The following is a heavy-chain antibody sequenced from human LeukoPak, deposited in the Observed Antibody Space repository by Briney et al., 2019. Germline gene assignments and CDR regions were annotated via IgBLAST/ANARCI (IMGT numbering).Heavy chain of an antibody. J-gene: IGHJ4*02. CDR3: ARDPYSSGRWYGRATGYFDY. D-gene: IGHD6-19*01. CDR2: ISYDGSNK. V-gene: IGHV3-30-3*01. Sequence: GGSLRLSCAASGFTFSSYAMHWVRQAPGKGLEWVAVISYDGSNKYYADSVKGRFTISRDNSKNTLYLQMNSLRAEDTAVYYCARDPYSSGRWYGRATGYFDYWGQGTLVTVSP. CDR1: GFTFSSYA.